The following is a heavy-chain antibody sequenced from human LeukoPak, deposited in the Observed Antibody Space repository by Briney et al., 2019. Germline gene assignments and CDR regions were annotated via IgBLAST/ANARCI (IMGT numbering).Heavy chain of an antibody. V-gene: IGHV1-2*02. D-gene: IGHD3-3*01. CDR1: GYTFSGYY. J-gene: IGHJ3*02. CDR2: INPHSGCT. CDR3: ARRPIYYDFWSGVDI. Sequence: ASVKVSCKASGYTFSGYYIHWVRQAPGQGLEWMGWINPHSGCTKFAQNFQGRVTMTRDTSISTAYMELSWLTSDDTAVYYCARRPIYYDFWSGVDIWGQGTMVTVSS.